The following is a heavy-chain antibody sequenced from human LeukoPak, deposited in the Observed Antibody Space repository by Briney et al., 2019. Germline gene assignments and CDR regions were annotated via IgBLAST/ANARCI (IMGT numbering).Heavy chain of an antibody. Sequence: SETLSLTCTVSGGSISSYYWSWIRQPPGKGLEWIGYIYYSGSTNYNPSLKSRVTISVDTSKNQFSLKLSSVTAADTAVYYCARGLYYDFWSGYYMGDAFDIWGQGTMVTVSS. CDR3: ARGLYYDFWSGYYMGDAFDI. CDR2: IYYSGST. V-gene: IGHV4-59*01. D-gene: IGHD3-3*01. J-gene: IGHJ3*02. CDR1: GGSISSYY.